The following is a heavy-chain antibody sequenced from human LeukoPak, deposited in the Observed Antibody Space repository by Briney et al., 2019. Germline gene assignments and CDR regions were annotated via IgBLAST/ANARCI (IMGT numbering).Heavy chain of an antibody. CDR1: GGSFSGYY. CDR3: ASSDSSSGYVRVVYYVY. D-gene: IGHD6-13*01. Sequence: PSETLSLTCAVYGGSFSGYYWSWIRQPPGKELEWIGEINHSGSTNYNPSLKSRVTISVDTSKNQFSLKLSSVTAADTAVYYCASSDSSSGYVRVVYYVYWGQGTLVTVSS. CDR2: INHSGST. J-gene: IGHJ4*02. V-gene: IGHV4-34*01.